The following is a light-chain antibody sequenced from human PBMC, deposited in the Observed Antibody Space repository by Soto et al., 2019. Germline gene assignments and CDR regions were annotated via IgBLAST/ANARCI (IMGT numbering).Light chain of an antibody. Sequence: EIVMTQSPAILSVSPGERATLSCRASQNVSSNLAWYQQKPGQAPRLLISGTSTRATGIPARFNGSGSGTEFTLTISSLQSEDFAIYYCQQYSNWPPGLTFGGGTKVEIK. CDR1: QNVSSN. J-gene: IGKJ4*01. CDR2: GTS. CDR3: QQYSNWPPGLT. V-gene: IGKV3D-15*01.